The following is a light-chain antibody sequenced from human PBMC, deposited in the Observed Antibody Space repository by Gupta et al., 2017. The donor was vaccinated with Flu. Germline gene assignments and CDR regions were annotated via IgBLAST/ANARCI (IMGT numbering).Light chain of an antibody. J-gene: IGKJ2*01. CDR1: QSVSSND. CDR3: QVYVSSPLYT. CDR2: AAS. Sequence: RATLSCRASQSVSSNDLAWYQQKPGQAPRLLIYAASSRATGIPDRFSGSGSGTDFTLTINRLEPEDFAVYYCQVYVSSPLYTFGQGTKLEI. V-gene: IGKV3-20*01.